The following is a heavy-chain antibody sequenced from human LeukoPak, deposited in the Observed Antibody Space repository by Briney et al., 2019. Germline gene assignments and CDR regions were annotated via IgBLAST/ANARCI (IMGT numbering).Heavy chain of an antibody. Sequence: GGSLRLSCAASGFTFSSYAMSWVRQAPGKGLEWVSAISGIGGSTYYADSVKGRFTISRDNSKNTLYLQMNSLRAEDTAVYYCAKDIFPRYYDSSGFQLDYWGQGTLVTVSS. CDR1: GFTFSSYA. D-gene: IGHD3-22*01. J-gene: IGHJ4*02. V-gene: IGHV3-23*01. CDR2: ISGIGGST. CDR3: AKDIFPRYYDSSGFQLDY.